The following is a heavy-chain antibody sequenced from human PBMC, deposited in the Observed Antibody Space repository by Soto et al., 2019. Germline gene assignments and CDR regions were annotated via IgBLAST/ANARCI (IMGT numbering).Heavy chain of an antibody. V-gene: IGHV4-30-2*01. CDR1: GGSISSGGYS. J-gene: IGHJ2*01. CDR2: IYHSGST. Sequence: QLQLQESGSGLVKPSQTLSLTCAVSGGSISSGGYSWSWVRQPPGKGLEWIGYIYHSGSTYYNPSLKSRVTISVDRSKNQFSLKLSSGTAADTAVYYCARVVMTTVTTRYFDLWGRGTLVTVSS. CDR3: ARVVMTTVTTRYFDL. D-gene: IGHD4-17*01.